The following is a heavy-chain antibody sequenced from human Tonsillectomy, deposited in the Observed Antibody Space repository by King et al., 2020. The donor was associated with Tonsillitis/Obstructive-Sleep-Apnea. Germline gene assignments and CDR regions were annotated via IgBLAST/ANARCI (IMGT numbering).Heavy chain of an antibody. CDR2: ISGSGGST. Sequence: VQLVESGGGLVQPGGSLRLSCAASGFTFSSYAMSWVRQAPGKGLEWVSDISGSGGSTYYAESVKGRFTNSRDNSKNTLYLQVNSLTVEDTAVYYCAKVICGGYCYSWYFDLWGRGTLVTVSS. V-gene: IGHV3-23*04. J-gene: IGHJ2*01. CDR1: GFTFSSYA. D-gene: IGHD2-21*01. CDR3: AKVICGGYCYSWYFDL.